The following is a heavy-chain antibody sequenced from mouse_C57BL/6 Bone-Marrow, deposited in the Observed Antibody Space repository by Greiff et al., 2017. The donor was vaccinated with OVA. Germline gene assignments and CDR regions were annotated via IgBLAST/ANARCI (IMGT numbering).Heavy chain of an antibody. D-gene: IGHD2-1*01. CDR2: ICPRSGNT. CDR1: GYTFTSYG. V-gene: IGHV1-81*01. CDR3: ARGRYYGNFWYFDV. J-gene: IGHJ1*03. Sequence: VQLQQSGAGLARPGASVKLSCEASGYTFTSYGIGWVQQRTGQGLEWVGEICPRSGNTYYNEKFKGKSTLTAENSDSTAYLELSSLTSEDSAVYFCARGRYYGNFWYFDVWGTGTTVTVSS.